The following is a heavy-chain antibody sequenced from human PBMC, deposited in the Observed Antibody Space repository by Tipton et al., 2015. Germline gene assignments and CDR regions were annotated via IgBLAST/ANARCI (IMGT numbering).Heavy chain of an antibody. J-gene: IGHJ6*02. Sequence: LRLSCAVYGGSLSGYYWSWIRQPPGKGLEWIGYTYYSGNTKYNPSLKSRVTISVDTSKNQFSLRLSSVTAADTAVYYCARESLNTIFGVVLDYGMDVWGQGTTVTVSS. CDR3: ARESLNTIFGVVLDYGMDV. CDR2: TYYSGNT. CDR1: GGSLSGYY. D-gene: IGHD3-3*01. V-gene: IGHV4-59*01.